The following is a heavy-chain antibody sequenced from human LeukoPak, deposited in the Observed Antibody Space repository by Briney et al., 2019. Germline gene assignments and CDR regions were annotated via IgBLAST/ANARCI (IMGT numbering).Heavy chain of an antibody. J-gene: IGHJ4*02. CDR2: IYSGGNT. D-gene: IGHD6-13*01. CDR1: GFSVSSNH. CDR3: ARGIAAAGIVGVFDY. V-gene: IGHV3-66*01. Sequence: GGSLRLSCAASGFSVSSNHMSWVRQAPGKGLEWVSVIYSGGNTHYADSVKGRFTISRDNSKNTLYLQMNSLRAEDTAVYYYARGIAAAGIVGVFDYWGQGTLVTVSS.